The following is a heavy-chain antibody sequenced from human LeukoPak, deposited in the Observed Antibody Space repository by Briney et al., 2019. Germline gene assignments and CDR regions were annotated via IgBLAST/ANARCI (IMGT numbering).Heavy chain of an antibody. D-gene: IGHD5-18*01. V-gene: IGHV3-30*18. J-gene: IGHJ4*02. CDR3: AKDGRGYSYGYYY. Sequence: GGSLRLSCAASGFTFSSYGMHWLRQARCKELEGVAVISYDGSNKYYADSVKGRFTISRDNSKNTLYLQMNSLRAKDTAVYYCAKDGRGYSYGYYYWGQGTLVTVSS. CDR1: GFTFSSYG. CDR2: ISYDGSNK.